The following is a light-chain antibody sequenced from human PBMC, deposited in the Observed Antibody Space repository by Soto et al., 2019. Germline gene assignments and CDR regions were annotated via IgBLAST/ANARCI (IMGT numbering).Light chain of an antibody. V-gene: IGKV1-6*01. CDR3: LQDYNYPWT. CDR1: QGISTD. CDR2: AAS. J-gene: IGKJ1*01. Sequence: AIQMTQSPSSLSAFVGDRVTITCRASQGISTDLGWYQQKPGKAPKLLIYAASSLQSGVPSRFSGSGSGTDFTLTISSLQPEDFATYYCLQDYNYPWTFGQWTKVEIK.